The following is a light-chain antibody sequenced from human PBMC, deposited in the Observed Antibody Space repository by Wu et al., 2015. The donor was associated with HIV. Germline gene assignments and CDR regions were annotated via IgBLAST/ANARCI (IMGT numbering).Light chain of an antibody. J-gene: IGKJ4*01. CDR3: QQSYFIPLT. CDR2: GVS. V-gene: IGKV1-39*01. CDR1: RALVV. Sequence: SSLVCIXRGQSXHHLRRVRALVVFKLYQQKPGKAPKVLIVGVSTLQSGVPPRFSGSGFGTDFTLTISSLQPEDFATYYCQQSYFIPLTFAGGPRWRS.